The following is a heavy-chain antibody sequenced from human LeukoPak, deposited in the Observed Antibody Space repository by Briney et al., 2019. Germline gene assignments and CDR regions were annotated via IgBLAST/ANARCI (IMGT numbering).Heavy chain of an antibody. D-gene: IGHD5-18*01. CDR3: ARGRYTAMDSTHFDY. CDR2: IYYSGST. CDR1: GGSISSYY. J-gene: IGHJ4*02. Sequence: TASETLSLTCTVSGGSISSYYWSWIRQPPGKGLEWIGYIYYSGSTNYNPSLKSRVTISVDTSKNQFSLKLSSVTAADTAVYYCARGRYTAMDSTHFDYWGQGTLVTVSS. V-gene: IGHV4-59*01.